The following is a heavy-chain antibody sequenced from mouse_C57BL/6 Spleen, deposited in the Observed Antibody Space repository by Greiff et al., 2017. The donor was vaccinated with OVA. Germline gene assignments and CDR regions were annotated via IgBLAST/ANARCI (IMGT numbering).Heavy chain of an antibody. V-gene: IGHV1-18*01. Sequence: VQLKQSGPELVKPGASVKIPCKASGYTFTDYNMDWVKQSHGKSLEWIGDINPNNGGTIYNQKFKGKATLTVDKSSSTAYMELRSLTSEDTAVYYCARRNLLPFDYWGQGTTLTVSS. CDR2: INPNNGGT. CDR1: GYTFTDYN. J-gene: IGHJ2*01. CDR3: ARRNLLPFDY.